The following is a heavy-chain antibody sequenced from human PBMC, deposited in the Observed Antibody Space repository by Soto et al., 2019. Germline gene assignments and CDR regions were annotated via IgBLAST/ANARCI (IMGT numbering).Heavy chain of an antibody. V-gene: IGHV3-74*01. D-gene: IGHD6-13*01. Sequence: VGSPRLSCAASGFTFSSYWMHWVRQAPGKGLVWVSRMNSDGSSITYADSVKGRFTISRDSAKNTMYLQVHSLRAEDTAVYYCAREIATTGLYYFDYWGQGTLVTVSS. CDR2: MNSDGSSI. CDR1: GFTFSSYW. CDR3: AREIATTGLYYFDY. J-gene: IGHJ4*02.